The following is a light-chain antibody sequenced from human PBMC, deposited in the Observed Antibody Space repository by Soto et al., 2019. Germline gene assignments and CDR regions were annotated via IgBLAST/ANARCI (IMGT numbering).Light chain of an antibody. Sequence: DIQMPQSPSTLSASVGDRVTITCRASQSISSGLAWYHQKPGQAPKLLIYDASSLESGVPSRFSGSGYGTEFTLTISSLQPDDFATYYCQRYNNYFGLGTKVDI. J-gene: IGKJ2*01. CDR3: QRYNNY. V-gene: IGKV1-5*01. CDR2: DAS. CDR1: QSISSG.